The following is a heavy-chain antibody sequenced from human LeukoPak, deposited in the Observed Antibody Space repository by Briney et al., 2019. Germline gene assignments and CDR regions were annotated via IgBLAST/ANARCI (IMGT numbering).Heavy chain of an antibody. CDR3: ARDHLYYDYVWGSYRPYDAFDI. J-gene: IGHJ3*02. V-gene: IGHV3-7*01. Sequence: GGSLRLSCAASGFTFSSYWMSWVRQAPGKGLEWVANIKQDGSEKYYVDSVKGRFTISRDNAKNSLYLQMKSLRAEDTAVYYCARDHLYYDYVWGSYRPYDAFDIWGQGTMVTVSS. CDR2: IKQDGSEK. CDR1: GFTFSSYW. D-gene: IGHD3-16*02.